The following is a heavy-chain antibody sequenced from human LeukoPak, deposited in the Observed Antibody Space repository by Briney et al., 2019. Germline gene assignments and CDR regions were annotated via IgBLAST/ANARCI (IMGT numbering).Heavy chain of an antibody. CDR1: GFTFNTYA. V-gene: IGHV3-64D*09. J-gene: IGHJ2*01. Sequence: PGGSLRLSCSASGFTFNTYAMYWVRQAPGKGLEYVSDITSSGGSTYYADSVKGRFTISRDNSKNTLYLQMSSLRAEDTAVYYCVKGARVRGNDLWHCDLWGRGTLVTVSS. CDR3: VKGARVRGNDLWHCDL. D-gene: IGHD3-10*01. CDR2: ITSSGGST.